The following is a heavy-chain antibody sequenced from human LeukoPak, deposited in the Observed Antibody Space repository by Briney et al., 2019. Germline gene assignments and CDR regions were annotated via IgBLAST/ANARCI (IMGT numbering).Heavy chain of an antibody. V-gene: IGHV1-3*01. D-gene: IGHD3-3*01. CDR3: AITKNTLRFLEWYTLDY. CDR2: INAGNGNT. Sequence: ASVKVSCKASGYTFSSYALHWVRQAPGQRLEWMGWINAGNGNTKYSQKFQGRVTITRDTSASTTYMELSSLRSEDTAVYYCAITKNTLRFLEWYTLDYWGQGTMVTVSS. J-gene: IGHJ4*02. CDR1: GYTFSSYA.